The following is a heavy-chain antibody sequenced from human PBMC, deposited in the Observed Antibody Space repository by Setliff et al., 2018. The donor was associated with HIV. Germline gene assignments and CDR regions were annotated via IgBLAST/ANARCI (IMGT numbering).Heavy chain of an antibody. D-gene: IGHD7-27*01. J-gene: IGHJ2*01. Sequence: PSETLSLTCTVSGGSINNYYWNWIRQPPGKGLEWIGQIYHSGSTNYNPPFRGRVTMSVDTSNNQFSLKLTSMTAADTAVYYCASDNWGWGYFDPWGRGTLVTVSS. CDR2: IYHSGST. CDR3: ASDNWGWGYFDP. V-gene: IGHV4-59*01. CDR1: GGSINNYY.